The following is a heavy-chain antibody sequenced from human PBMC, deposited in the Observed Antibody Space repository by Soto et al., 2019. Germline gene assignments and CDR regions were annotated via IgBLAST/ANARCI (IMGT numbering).Heavy chain of an antibody. CDR2: ISSSSNHV. V-gene: IGHV3-11*03. D-gene: IGHD3-22*01. CDR3: AKSLGDYYDSSGLNYYYSGMDV. CDR1: GFTFSDYY. J-gene: IGHJ6*02. Sequence: PGGSLRLSCAASGFTFSDYYMSWIRQAPGKGLEGVSYISSSSNHVYYADSVKGRSTISRDNSKNTLYLQMNSLRAEDTAVYYCAKSLGDYYDSSGLNYYYSGMDVWGQGTTVTVSS.